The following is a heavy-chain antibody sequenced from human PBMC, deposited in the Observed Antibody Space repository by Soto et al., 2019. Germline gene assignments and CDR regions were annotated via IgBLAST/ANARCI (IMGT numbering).Heavy chain of an antibody. J-gene: IGHJ1*01. CDR1: GGTFSSYA. D-gene: IGHD6-19*01. Sequence: QVQLVQSGAEVKKPGSSVKVSCKASGGTFSSYAISWVRQAPGQGLEWTGGIIPIFGTANYAQKFQGRVTITADESTSRADMELSSLISEDTAVYYCASTYSSGWQRDWGQGTLVTVSS. V-gene: IGHV1-69*12. CDR3: ASTYSSGWQRD. CDR2: IIPIFGTA.